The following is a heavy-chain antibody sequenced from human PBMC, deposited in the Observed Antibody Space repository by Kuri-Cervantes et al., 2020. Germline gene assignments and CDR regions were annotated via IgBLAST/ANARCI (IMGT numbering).Heavy chain of an antibody. CDR3: ARIGRNDAFDI. V-gene: IGHV3-11*01. Sequence: GESLKISCAASGFTFSDYYMSWIRQAPGKGLEWVSYISSSGSTIYYADSVKGRFTISRDNAKNSLYLQMNSLGAEDTAVYYCARIGRNDAFDIWGQGTMVTVSS. CDR2: ISSSGSTI. CDR1: GFTFSDYY. J-gene: IGHJ3*02.